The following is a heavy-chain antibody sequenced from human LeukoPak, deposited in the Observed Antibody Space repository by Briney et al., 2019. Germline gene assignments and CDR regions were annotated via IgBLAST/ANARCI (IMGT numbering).Heavy chain of an antibody. V-gene: IGHV4-59*01. Sequence: SETLSLTCTVSGGSISSYYWSWIRQPPGKGLEWIAYISDIGSINYNPSLKSRVTISLDTSKNQFSLKLSSVTAADTAVYYCARGYCSSTSCFFDYWGQGTLVTVSS. D-gene: IGHD2-2*01. CDR2: ISDIGSI. J-gene: IGHJ4*02. CDR1: GGSISSYY. CDR3: ARGYCSSTSCFFDY.